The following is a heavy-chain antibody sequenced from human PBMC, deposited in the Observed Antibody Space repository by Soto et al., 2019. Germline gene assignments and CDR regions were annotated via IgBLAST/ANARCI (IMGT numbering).Heavy chain of an antibody. D-gene: IGHD3-10*01. Sequence: QVQLVQSGAEVKRAGASVKVSCKASGYTFSSYGLSWVRQAPGQGLEWMGWISDYNGNTHYAQKFQGRVIMTTDTSTRTPYMELRSLSSDDTAVYFCAREGYYSGSGTYSPPRYYGMDVWGQGTTVTVSS. CDR3: AREGYYSGSGTYSPPRYYGMDV. CDR2: ISDYNGNT. J-gene: IGHJ6*02. CDR1: GYTFSSYG. V-gene: IGHV1-18*01.